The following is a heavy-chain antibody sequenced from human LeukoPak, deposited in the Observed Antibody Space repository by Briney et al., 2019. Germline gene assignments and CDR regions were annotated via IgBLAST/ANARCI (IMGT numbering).Heavy chain of an antibody. J-gene: IGHJ4*02. Sequence: PSETLSLTCTVSGGSISSYYWSWIRQPPGKGLEWIGYIYYSGSTNYNPSLKSRVTISVDTSKNQFSPKLSSVTAADTAVYYCARSIAARYYFDYWGQGTLVTVSS. CDR3: ARSIAARYYFDY. CDR1: GGSISSYY. D-gene: IGHD6-6*01. V-gene: IGHV4-59*01. CDR2: IYYSGST.